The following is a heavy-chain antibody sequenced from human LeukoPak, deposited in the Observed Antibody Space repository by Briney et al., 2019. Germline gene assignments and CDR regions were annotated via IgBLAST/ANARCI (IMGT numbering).Heavy chain of an antibody. Sequence: GGSLRLSCAASRFTFNNYWMTWVRQAPGKGLEWVANIKQDGSDKYYVDSVKGRFTISRDNAKNSLYLQMNSLRGEDTAVYYCARGAWDNWGQGTLVTVSS. CDR2: IKQDGSDK. CDR1: RFTFNNYW. V-gene: IGHV3-7*02. CDR3: ARGAWDN. J-gene: IGHJ4*02.